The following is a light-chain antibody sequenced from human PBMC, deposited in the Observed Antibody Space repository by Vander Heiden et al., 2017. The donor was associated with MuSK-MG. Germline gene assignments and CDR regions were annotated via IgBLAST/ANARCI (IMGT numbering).Light chain of an antibody. Sequence: DIQMTQSPSSLSASVGDRVTITCQASQDISNYLNWYQQKPGKAPKLLIYDASNFETGVPSRFTGSGSGTDFTFTISSLQPEDIATYYCQQDYNLLLTFGAGTKVEIK. CDR1: QDISNY. V-gene: IGKV1-33*01. CDR3: QQDYNLLLT. J-gene: IGKJ4*01. CDR2: DAS.